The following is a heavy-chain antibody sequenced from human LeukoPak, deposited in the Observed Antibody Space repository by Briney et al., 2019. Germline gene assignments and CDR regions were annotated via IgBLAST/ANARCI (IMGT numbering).Heavy chain of an antibody. CDR3: ARGEGGGDFWSGYYTGPAYYYYMDV. D-gene: IGHD3-3*01. CDR2: IYYSGRT. V-gene: IGHV4-61*08. CDR1: GGYISSGDYY. Sequence: SETLSLTCTVSGGYISSGDYYWSWIRQPPGKGLEWIGYIYYSGRTNYHPSLKSRVTISVDTSKNQFSLKLSSVTAADTAVYCCARGEGGGDFWSGYYTGPAYYYYMDVWGKGTTVTVSS. J-gene: IGHJ6*03.